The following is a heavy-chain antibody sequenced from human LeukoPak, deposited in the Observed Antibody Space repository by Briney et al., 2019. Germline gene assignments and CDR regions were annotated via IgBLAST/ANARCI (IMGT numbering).Heavy chain of an antibody. CDR2: IYYSGST. Sequence: SQTLSLTCTVSGGSISSGDYYWSWIRQPPGKGLEWIGYIYYSGSTYYNPSLKSRVTISVDTSKNQFSLKLSSVTAADTAVYYCARGYCSSTSCYVGWDSYYYYGMDVWGQGTTVTVSS. CDR3: ARGYCSSTSCYVGWDSYYYYGMDV. J-gene: IGHJ6*02. D-gene: IGHD2-2*01. CDR1: GGSISSGDYY. V-gene: IGHV4-30-4*01.